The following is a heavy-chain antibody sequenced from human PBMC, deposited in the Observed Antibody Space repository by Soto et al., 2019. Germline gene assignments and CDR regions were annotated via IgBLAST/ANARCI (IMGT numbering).Heavy chain of an antibody. CDR1: GFTFSSYS. CDR2: ITSRSDYI. V-gene: IGHV3-21*01. Sequence: GGSLRLSCAASGFTFSSYSMNWVRQAPGKGLEWVSSITSRSDYIYYADSLKGRFTISRDKAKNSLYLQMNSLRAEDTAVYYCARVDGYTYPNDYWGQGT. D-gene: IGHD5-12*01. CDR3: ARVDGYTYPNDY. J-gene: IGHJ4*02.